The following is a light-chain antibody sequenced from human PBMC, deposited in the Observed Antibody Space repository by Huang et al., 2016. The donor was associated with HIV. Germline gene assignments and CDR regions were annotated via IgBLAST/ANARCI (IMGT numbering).Light chain of an antibody. CDR2: AAS. V-gene: IGKV3-15*01. CDR3: QQYNNWPPLT. J-gene: IGKJ4*01. Sequence: EVGMTQSPATLSVSPGERAPLSCRASQSISSNLAWYQQKPGQAPRLLIYAASTRVTGVPARFSGSGSGTEFTLTISSLQSEDYAVYYCQQYNNWPPLTFGGGTKVEIK. CDR1: QSISSN.